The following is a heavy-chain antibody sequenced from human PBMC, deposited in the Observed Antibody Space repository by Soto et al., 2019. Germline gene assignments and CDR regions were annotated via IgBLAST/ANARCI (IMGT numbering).Heavy chain of an antibody. J-gene: IGHJ6*02. CDR3: ARPESTRAYGMDV. V-gene: IGHV4-39*01. CDR2: IYYTGTT. Sequence: LSLTCTVSGGSIGSSSYYWAWTRQPPGKGLEWIGSIYYTGTTHYNPSLKSRVTISVDRAKDQLSLKVTSMTAADTAVYYCARPESTRAYGMDVWGQGTTVTVSS. D-gene: IGHD2-2*01. CDR1: GGSIGSSSYY.